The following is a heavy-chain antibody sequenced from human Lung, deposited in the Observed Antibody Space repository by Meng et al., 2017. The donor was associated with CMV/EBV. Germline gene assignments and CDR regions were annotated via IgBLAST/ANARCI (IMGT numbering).Heavy chain of an antibody. CDR1: GLTFRKSG. CDR2: ISGDGREI. J-gene: IGHJ4*02. Sequence: GESLKISCAASGLTFRKSGMSWLRQVPGKGLEWVADISGDGREIYYVDSVKGRFTVSRDNAKNSLFLQMNSLRREDTAVYYCAGLCIWGPGTLVTVSS. CDR3: AGLCI. V-gene: IGHV3-7*01.